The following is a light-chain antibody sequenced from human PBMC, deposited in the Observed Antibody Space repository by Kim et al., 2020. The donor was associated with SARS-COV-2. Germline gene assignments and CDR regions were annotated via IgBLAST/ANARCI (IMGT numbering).Light chain of an antibody. J-gene: IGKJ2*01. CDR1: QDIRNH. CDR3: QQYDNIPHT. V-gene: IGKV1-33*01. Sequence: DIQMTHSPPSLSASVGDRVTITCQASQDIRNHLNWYLQKPGKAPKLLIYDASNLETGVPSRFSGSGSGTDFTFTISSLQPEDIATYYCQQYDNIPHTFGQGTKLEI. CDR2: DAS.